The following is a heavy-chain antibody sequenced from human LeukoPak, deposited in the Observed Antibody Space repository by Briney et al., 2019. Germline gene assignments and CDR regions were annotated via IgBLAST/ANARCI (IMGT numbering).Heavy chain of an antibody. CDR1: GDSVSSTY. CDR3: ARESEGTHRDGTAAFHY. Sequence: SETLSLTCSVSGDSVSSTYWSWVRQPPGKGLEWIAYGHHSERSNYNPSLKSRVTISVDTSKNQFSLKLSSVTAADTAVYYCARESEGTHRDGTAAFHYWGQGTLVTVSS. J-gene: IGHJ4*02. V-gene: IGHV4-59*02. CDR2: GHHSERS. D-gene: IGHD1-7*01.